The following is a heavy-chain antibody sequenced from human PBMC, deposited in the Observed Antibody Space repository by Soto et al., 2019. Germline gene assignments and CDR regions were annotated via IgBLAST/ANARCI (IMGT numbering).Heavy chain of an antibody. Sequence: PSETLSLTCTVSGGSISSSSYYWGWIRQPPGKGLERIGSIYYSGSTYYNPSLKSRVTISVDTSKNQFSLRLSSVTAADTAIYYCARHLEYSGYFDDWGQGTLVTVSS. CDR3: ARHLEYSGYFDD. CDR2: IYYSGST. V-gene: IGHV4-39*01. J-gene: IGHJ4*02. D-gene: IGHD1-26*01. CDR1: GGSISSSSYY.